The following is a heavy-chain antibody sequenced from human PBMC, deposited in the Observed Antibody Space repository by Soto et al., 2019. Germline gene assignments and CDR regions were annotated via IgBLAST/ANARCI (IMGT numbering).Heavy chain of an antibody. CDR3: ARGREELNFVVVPAVPRYRYFDY. J-gene: IGHJ4*03. CDR2: INPSGGST. CDR1: GYTYTSHY. D-gene: IGHD2-2*01. V-gene: IGHV1-46*01. Sequence: ASVKVSCKASGYTYTSHYLHCVRQAPGQGLEWMGIINPSGGSTSYAQKFQGRVTMTSDTSTSTVYMELSSLRSEDTAVYYCARGREELNFVVVPAVPRYRYFDYWGQ.